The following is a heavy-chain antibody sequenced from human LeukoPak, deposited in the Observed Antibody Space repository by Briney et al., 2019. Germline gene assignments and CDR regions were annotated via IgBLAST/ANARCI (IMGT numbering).Heavy chain of an antibody. V-gene: IGHV3-21*01. D-gene: IGHD3-22*01. Sequence: GGSLRLSCAASGFTFSSYGMSWVRQAPGKGLEWVSSISGSSDYIYYADSVKGRFTISRDNAKKSLYLQMNSLRAEDTAVYYCARSLYYDSSGYYYAADYWGQGTLVTVSS. J-gene: IGHJ4*02. CDR1: GFTFSSYG. CDR3: ARSLYYDSSGYYYAADY. CDR2: ISGSSDYI.